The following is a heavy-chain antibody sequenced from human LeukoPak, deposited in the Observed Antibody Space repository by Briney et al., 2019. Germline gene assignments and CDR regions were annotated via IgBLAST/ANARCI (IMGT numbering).Heavy chain of an antibody. D-gene: IGHD5-18*01. Sequence: ASETLSLTCAVSGGSISSSNWWSWVRQPPGKGLEWIGEIYHSGSTNYNPSLKSRVTISVDKSKNQFSLKLSSVAAADTAVYYCARGVDTAMVTVGVWFDPWGQGTLVTVSS. J-gene: IGHJ5*02. CDR2: IYHSGST. CDR1: GGSISSSNW. V-gene: IGHV4-4*02. CDR3: ARGVDTAMVTVGVWFDP.